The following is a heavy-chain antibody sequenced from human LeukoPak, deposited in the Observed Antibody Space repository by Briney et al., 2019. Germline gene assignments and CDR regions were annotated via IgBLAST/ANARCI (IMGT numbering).Heavy chain of an antibody. J-gene: IGHJ4*02. CDR1: GYTFTGYY. CDR2: INPNSGGT. D-gene: IGHD3-10*01. CDR3: ARDGSGITMVRGVITYFDY. V-gene: IGHV1-2*02. Sequence: ASVKLSCKASGYTFTGYYMHWVRQAPGQGLEWMGWINPNSGGTNYAQKFRGRVTMTRDTSISTAYMELSRLRSDDTAVYHCARDGSGITMVRGVITYFDYWGQGTLVTVSS.